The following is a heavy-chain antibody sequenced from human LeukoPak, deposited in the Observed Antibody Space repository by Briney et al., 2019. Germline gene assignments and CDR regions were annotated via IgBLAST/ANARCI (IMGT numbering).Heavy chain of an antibody. CDR1: GYTFTSCD. CDR3: ARVAGSSWYNWFDP. V-gene: IGHV1-8*01. Sequence: ASVKVSCKASGYTFTSCDINWVRQATGQGLEWMGWMNPNSGNTGYAQKFQGRVTMTRDTSISTAYMELSRLRSDDTAVYYCARVAGSSWYNWFDPWGQGTLVTVSS. CDR2: MNPNSGNT. J-gene: IGHJ5*02. D-gene: IGHD6-13*01.